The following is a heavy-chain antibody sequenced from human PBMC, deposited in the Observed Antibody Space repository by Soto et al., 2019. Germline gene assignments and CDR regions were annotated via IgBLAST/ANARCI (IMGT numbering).Heavy chain of an antibody. CDR1: GDTFSSYA. V-gene: IGHV1-69*06. J-gene: IGHJ4*02. D-gene: IGHD6-19*01. CDR2: IIPMFNTP. Sequence: QMQLVQSGAELKKPGSSVKVSCRATGDTFSSYAFSWVRQAPGQGLVWMGGIIPMFNTPAYAQNFQGRVTITADKTTNTAYMEVTSLTSADTAVYYCARATIGVTDHMTFCGQGTLVTVAS. CDR3: ARATIGVTDHMTF.